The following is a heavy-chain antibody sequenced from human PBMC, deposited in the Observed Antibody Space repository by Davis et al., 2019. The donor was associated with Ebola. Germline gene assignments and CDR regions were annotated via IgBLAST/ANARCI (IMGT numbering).Heavy chain of an antibody. J-gene: IGHJ4*02. Sequence: GESLKISCAASGFTFSSYAMHWVRQAPGKGLEWVAVISYDGSNKYYADSVKGRFTISRDNSKNTLYLQMNSLRAEDTAVYYCAVSPYDYVWGSYRPAGDYWGQGTLVTVSS. CDR1: GFTFSSYA. D-gene: IGHD3-16*02. V-gene: IGHV3-30*04. CDR2: ISYDGSNK. CDR3: AVSPYDYVWGSYRPAGDY.